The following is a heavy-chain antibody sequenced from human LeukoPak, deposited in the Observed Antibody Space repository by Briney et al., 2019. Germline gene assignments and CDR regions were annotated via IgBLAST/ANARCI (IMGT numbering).Heavy chain of an antibody. Sequence: PSETLSLTCTVSGASISSGRNYWGWIRQSPGKGLEWIASIYYSGSSSYNPSLQSQVSISVDTSKNHISLKLFSLTAADTALYYCARHLSGSAMMHYFDYWGQGNLVTVSS. D-gene: IGHD5-18*01. CDR3: ARHLSGSAMMHYFDY. J-gene: IGHJ4*02. CDR2: IYYSGSS. CDR1: GASISSGRNY. V-gene: IGHV4-39*01.